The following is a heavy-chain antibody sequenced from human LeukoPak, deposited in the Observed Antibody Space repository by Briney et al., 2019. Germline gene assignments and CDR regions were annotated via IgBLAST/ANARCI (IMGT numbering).Heavy chain of an antibody. CDR2: IYHSGST. Sequence: SETLSLTCTVSGYSISSGFYWGWIRQPPGKGLEWIGSIYHSGSTHYNSSLKSRVTISVDTSKNQLSLKLSSVIAADTAVYYCARGVGLTQGGTFDYWGQGTLVTVSS. J-gene: IGHJ4*02. CDR3: ARGVGLTQGGTFDY. CDR1: GYSISSGFY. D-gene: IGHD1-26*01. V-gene: IGHV4-38-2*02.